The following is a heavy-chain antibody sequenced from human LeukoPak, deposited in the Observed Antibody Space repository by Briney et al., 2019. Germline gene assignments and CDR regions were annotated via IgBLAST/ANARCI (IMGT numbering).Heavy chain of an antibody. D-gene: IGHD3-10*01. Sequence: SVKVSCKASGYTFTSYAMNWVRQAPGQGLEWMGRIIPIFGTANYAQKFQGRVTITADESTSTAYMELSSLRSEDTAVYYCASRVLLWFGETETWGQGTLVTVSS. V-gene: IGHV1-69*13. CDR1: GYTFTSYA. J-gene: IGHJ5*02. CDR2: IIPIFGTA. CDR3: ASRVLLWFGETET.